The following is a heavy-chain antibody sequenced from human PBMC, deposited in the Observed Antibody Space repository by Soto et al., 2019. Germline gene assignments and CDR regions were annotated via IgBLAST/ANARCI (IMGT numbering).Heavy chain of an antibody. CDR1: RDSISTYY. V-gene: IGHV4-59*01. J-gene: IGHJ4*01. Sequence: PWEALSLTGAISRDSISTYYWSLIRQPPGKGLEWIVYVYYSGSTLYNPSLESRVTLSIDMSKKQVSLKLNSVIAVDTAVYYCARTRMIESWIDYWGHGTLVTVSS. CDR2: VYYSGST. CDR3: ARTRMIESWIDY. D-gene: IGHD2-21*01.